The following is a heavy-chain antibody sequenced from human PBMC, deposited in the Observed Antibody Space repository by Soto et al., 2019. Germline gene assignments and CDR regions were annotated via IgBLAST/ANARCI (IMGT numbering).Heavy chain of an antibody. Sequence: EVQLVESGGGSVQPGESLRLSSAASGFSFRDYDMHWVRERKGKGLEWVSALGAARDPYYVGSVKGRFSVSRDNAQNSLFLQMNNLRVDDTAVYFCARAYLGRLPRRADYYYAMVVWGRGTTVTVSS. D-gene: IGHD1-26*01. CDR2: LGAARDP. CDR1: GFSFRDYD. V-gene: IGHV3-13*05. J-gene: IGHJ6*02. CDR3: ARAYLGRLPRRADYYYAMVV.